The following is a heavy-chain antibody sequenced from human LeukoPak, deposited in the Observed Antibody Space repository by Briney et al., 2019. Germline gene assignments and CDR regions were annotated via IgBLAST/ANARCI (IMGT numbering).Heavy chain of an antibody. CDR2: INPNSGGT. D-gene: IGHD3-16*01. CDR3: ARAATWGSWFDP. V-gene: IGHV1-2*02. CDR1: GYTFTGYY. Sequence: ASVKVSCKASGYTFTGYYMHWVRQAPGQGLEWMGWINPNSGGTNYAQKFQGRVTMTRDTSISTAYMELSRLRSDDTAVYYRARAATWGSWFDPWGQGTLVTVSS. J-gene: IGHJ5*02.